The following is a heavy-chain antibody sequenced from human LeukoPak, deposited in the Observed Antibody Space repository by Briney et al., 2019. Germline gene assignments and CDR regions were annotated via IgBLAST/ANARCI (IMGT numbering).Heavy chain of an antibody. J-gene: IGHJ4*02. D-gene: IGHD5-18*01. V-gene: IGHV3-30*04. CDR2: ILYDGSNK. CDR3: ARVQGRYSYGSGFDS. Sequence: GGSLRLSCAASGFTFSSYAMHWVRQAPGKGLEWVAVILYDGSNKYYADSVKGRFTISRDNSKNTLYLQMNSLRAEDTAVYYCARVQGRYSYGSGFDSWGQGTLVTVSS. CDR1: GFTFSSYA.